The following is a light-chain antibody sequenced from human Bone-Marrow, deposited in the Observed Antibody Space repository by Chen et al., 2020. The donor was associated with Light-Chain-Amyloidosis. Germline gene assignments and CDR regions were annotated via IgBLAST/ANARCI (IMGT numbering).Light chain of an antibody. Sequence: QSVLTQPPSASGTPGQRVTISCSGSSSNIGSNYVYWYQQLPGTAPKLLIYRTNQRPSGVPDRFSGSKSRTSASLAISGRRSEDEADYYCAAWDDSLSGWVFGGGTKLTVL. V-gene: IGLV1-47*01. CDR3: AAWDDSLSGWV. CDR1: SSNIGSNY. CDR2: RTN. J-gene: IGLJ3*02.